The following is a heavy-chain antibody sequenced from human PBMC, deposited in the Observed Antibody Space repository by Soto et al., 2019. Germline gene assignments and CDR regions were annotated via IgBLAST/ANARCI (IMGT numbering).Heavy chain of an antibody. CDR3: ARRQTSGYNRYFDS. Sequence: VASVKVSCKASGGTFSSNPLSWMRQAPGQGLEWMGGTIPTFGAGSYAQRFPGRLTITADKSTKTASMELSSLRPEHTAVHYCARRQTSGYNRYFDSCGQVTLFTVAS. CDR1: GGTFSSNP. D-gene: IGHD5-12*01. J-gene: IGHJ4*02. CDR2: TIPTFGAG. V-gene: IGHV1-69*06.